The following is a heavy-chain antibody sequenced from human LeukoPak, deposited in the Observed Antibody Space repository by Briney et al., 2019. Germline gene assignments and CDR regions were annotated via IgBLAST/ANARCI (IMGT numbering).Heavy chain of an antibody. CDR1: GYTFTSYY. CDR3: ARYGGSDAFDI. J-gene: IGHJ3*02. V-gene: IGHV1-46*01. CDR2: INPSGGST. Sequence: ASVKVSCKASGYTFTSYYMHWVRQAPGQGLEWMGIINPSGGSTSYAQKFQGRVTMTRDTSTSPVYMELSSLRSEDAAVYYCARYGGSDAFDIWGQGTMVTVSS. D-gene: IGHD3-10*01.